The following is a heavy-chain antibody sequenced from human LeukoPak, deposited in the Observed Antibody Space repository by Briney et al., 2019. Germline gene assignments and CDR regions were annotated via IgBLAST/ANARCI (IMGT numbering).Heavy chain of an antibody. CDR2: IYPGDSDT. V-gene: IGHV5-51*01. CDR1: GYSFTTHW. D-gene: IGHD2-2*01. J-gene: IGHJ1*01. Sequence: GESLKISCKGSGYSFTTHWIGWVRQMPGKGLEWMGIIYPGDSDTRYSPSFQGQVTISADKSISTAYLQWSSLKASDTAMYYCASPRGYCGSSSCYLYFQYWGQGTLVTAPS. CDR3: ASPRGYCGSSSCYLYFQY.